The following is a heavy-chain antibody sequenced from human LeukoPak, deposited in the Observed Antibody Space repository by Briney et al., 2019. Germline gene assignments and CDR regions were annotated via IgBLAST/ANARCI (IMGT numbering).Heavy chain of an antibody. D-gene: IGHD4-11*01. Sequence: GEGLQISCKGAGCSFTNYWIGWGGRKAGKGREGRGIIYPGDCDTRYSPSFQAQVTISADKSLSTAYLQWSSLKASDTAMYYCARPIFAEYSYAFDIWGHGTMVTVSS. CDR2: IYPGDCDT. CDR1: GCSFTNYW. J-gene: IGHJ3*02. V-gene: IGHV5-51*01. CDR3: ARPIFAEYSYAFDI.